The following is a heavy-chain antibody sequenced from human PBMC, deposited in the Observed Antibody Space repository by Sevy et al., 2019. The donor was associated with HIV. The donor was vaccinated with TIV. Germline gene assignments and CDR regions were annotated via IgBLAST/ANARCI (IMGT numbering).Heavy chain of an antibody. Sequence: GESLKISCSASGFPFSSYAMHRVRPAPGKGPEWVAVISYDGSNRYYGDSVEGRFTISRDNSKNTLYLQMNSLRAEDTAVYYCARDQYYYDSSGYRYYYYGIDVWGQGTTVTVSS. J-gene: IGHJ6*02. D-gene: IGHD3-22*01. CDR1: GFPFSSYA. V-gene: IGHV3-30*04. CDR3: ARDQYYYDSSGYRYYYYGIDV. CDR2: ISYDGSNR.